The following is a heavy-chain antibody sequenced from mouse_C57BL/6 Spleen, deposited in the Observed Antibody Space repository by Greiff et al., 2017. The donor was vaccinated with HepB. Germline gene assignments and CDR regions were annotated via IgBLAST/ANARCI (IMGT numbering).Heavy chain of an antibody. Sequence: QVQLQQSGAELVRPGTSVKMSCKASGYTFTNYWIGWAKQRPGHGLEWIGDIYPGGGYTNYNEKFKGKATLTADKSSSTAYMQFSSLTSEDAAIYYCARRGDSSGYIWFAYWGQGTLVTVSA. CDR3: ARRGDSSGYIWFAY. D-gene: IGHD3-2*02. V-gene: IGHV1-63*01. CDR2: IYPGGGYT. J-gene: IGHJ3*01. CDR1: GYTFTNYW.